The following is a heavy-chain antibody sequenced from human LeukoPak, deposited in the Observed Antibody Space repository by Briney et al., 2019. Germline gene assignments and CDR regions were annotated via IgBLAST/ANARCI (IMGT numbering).Heavy chain of an antibody. CDR2: IHYSGST. Sequence: PSETLSLTCTVSGGSISSSSYYWGWIRQPPGKGLEWIGSIHYSGSTYYNPSLKSRVTISVDTSKNQFSLKLGSVTAADTAVYYCARGTYGDCPYYWGQGTLVTVSS. V-gene: IGHV4-39*01. CDR1: GGSISSSSYY. J-gene: IGHJ4*02. D-gene: IGHD4-17*01. CDR3: ARGTYGDCPYY.